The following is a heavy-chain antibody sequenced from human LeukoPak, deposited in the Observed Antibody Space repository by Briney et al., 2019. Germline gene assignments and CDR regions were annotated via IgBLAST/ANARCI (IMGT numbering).Heavy chain of an antibody. Sequence: SETLSLTCAVSGGSISSSNWWSWVRQPPGKGLEWIGEIYHSGSTNYNPSLKSRVTISVDKSKNQFSLKLSSVTAADTAVYYCAVAAYIDPYYYMDVWGKGTTVTVSS. V-gene: IGHV4-4*02. CDR1: GGSISSSNW. CDR3: AVAAYIDPYYYMDV. CDR2: IYHSGST. J-gene: IGHJ6*03. D-gene: IGHD2-21*01.